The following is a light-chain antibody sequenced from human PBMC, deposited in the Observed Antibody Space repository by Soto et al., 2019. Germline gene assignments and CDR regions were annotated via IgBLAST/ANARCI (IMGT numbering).Light chain of an antibody. J-gene: IGKJ1*01. Sequence: DIQMTQSPSTLSASVGDRVTITCRASQSVRNWLAWYQQKPGKAPKLLIYKASSLESGVPSRFSGSGSETEFTLTISSLQPDDFAFYYCQEYNSFSRWTFGQGTRVEIK. CDR3: QEYNSFSRWT. CDR1: QSVRNW. CDR2: KAS. V-gene: IGKV1-5*03.